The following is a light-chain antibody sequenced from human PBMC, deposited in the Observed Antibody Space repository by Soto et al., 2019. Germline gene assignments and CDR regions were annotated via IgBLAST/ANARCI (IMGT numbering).Light chain of an antibody. CDR2: DAS. Sequence: DIQMTQSPSSLSASVGDTVTITCQASQDINNFLNWYQQKPGKAPKLLIYDASNVETGVPSRFSGRGSGTDFTFTITNLQPEDIAVYFCQQYENLPLTFGGGTKVDIK. J-gene: IGKJ4*01. CDR3: QQYENLPLT. V-gene: IGKV1-33*01. CDR1: QDINNF.